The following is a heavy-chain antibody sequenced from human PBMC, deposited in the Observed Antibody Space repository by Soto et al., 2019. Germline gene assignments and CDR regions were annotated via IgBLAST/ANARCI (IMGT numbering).Heavy chain of an antibody. D-gene: IGHD6-6*01. Sequence: SETLSLTCTVSGGSISGYYWSWIRQPPGKGLEWIAYVSFGGSTNYNPSLKSRVATSIDTSKNQFSLHLSSLTAADTAVYYCARASSGRSWFDPWGQGTLVTVSS. V-gene: IGHV4-59*01. CDR2: VSFGGST. CDR1: GGSISGYY. J-gene: IGHJ5*02. CDR3: ARASSGRSWFDP.